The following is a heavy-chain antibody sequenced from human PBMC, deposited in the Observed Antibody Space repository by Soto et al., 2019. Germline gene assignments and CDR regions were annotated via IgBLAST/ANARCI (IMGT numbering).Heavy chain of an antibody. CDR1: GFTFSSYG. J-gene: IGHJ5*02. Sequence: PGGSLRLSCAASGFTFSSYGMHWVRQAPGKGLEWVAVIWYDGSNKYYADSVKGRFTISRDNSKNTLYLQMNSLRAEDTAVYYCARDLSRYCSGGSCRVGFDPWGQGTLVTVSS. CDR2: IWYDGSNK. CDR3: ARDLSRYCSGGSCRVGFDP. D-gene: IGHD2-15*01. V-gene: IGHV3-33*01.